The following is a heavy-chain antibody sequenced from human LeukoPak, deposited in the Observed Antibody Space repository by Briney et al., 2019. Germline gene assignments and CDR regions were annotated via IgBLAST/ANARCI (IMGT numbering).Heavy chain of an antibody. CDR1: GFTFSSYS. V-gene: IGHV3-48*01. CDR3: ARDPRSVTYYYGSGSPDK. CDR2: ISSGSSTI. Sequence: GGSLRLSCAASGFTFSSYSMNWVRQAPGKGLEWVSYISSGSSTIYYADSVKGRFTISRDNANNSLYLQMNSLRAEDTAVYYCARDPRSVTYYYGSGSPDKWGQGTLVTVSS. D-gene: IGHD3-10*01. J-gene: IGHJ4*02.